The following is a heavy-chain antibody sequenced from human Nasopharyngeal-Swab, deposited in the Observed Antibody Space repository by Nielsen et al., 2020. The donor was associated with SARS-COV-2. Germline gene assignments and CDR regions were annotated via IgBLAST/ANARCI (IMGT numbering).Heavy chain of an antibody. D-gene: IGHD6-19*01. CDR1: GYTFTSYA. Sequence: ASVKVSCKASGYTFTSYAMNWVRQAPGQGLEWMGWINTNTGNPTYAQGFTGRFVFSLDTSVSTAYLQISSLKAEDTAAYYCARGRAIAVAGTWGYNWFDPWGQGTLVTVSS. V-gene: IGHV7-4-1*02. CDR2: INTNTGNP. J-gene: IGHJ5*02. CDR3: ARGRAIAVAGTWGYNWFDP.